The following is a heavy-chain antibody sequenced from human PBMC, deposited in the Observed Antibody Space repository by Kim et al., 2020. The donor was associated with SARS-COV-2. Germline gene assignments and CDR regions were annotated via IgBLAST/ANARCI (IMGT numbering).Heavy chain of an antibody. V-gene: IGHV4-4*02. CDR3: AGGYYGSGSYNGNWFDP. CDR1: GGSISSSNW. CDR2: IYHSGST. J-gene: IGHJ5*02. Sequence: SETLSLTCAVSGGSISSSNWWSWVRQPPGKGLEWVGEIYHSGSTNYNPSLKSRVTISVDKSKNPFSLKLSSVTAADTAVYYCAGGYYGSGSYNGNWFDPWGQGTLVTVSS. D-gene: IGHD3-10*01.